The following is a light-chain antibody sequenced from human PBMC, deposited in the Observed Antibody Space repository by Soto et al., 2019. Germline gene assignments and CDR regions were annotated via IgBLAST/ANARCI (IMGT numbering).Light chain of an antibody. J-gene: IGKJ1*01. CDR1: QSVSSSY. CDR2: GAS. Sequence: EIVLTQSPGTLSLSPWERATLSCRASQSVSSSYLAWYQQKPGQAPRLLIYGASSRATGIPDRFSGSGSGTDFTLTISRLEPEDFAVYYFQQYGSSPWTFGQGTKV. V-gene: IGKV3-20*01. CDR3: QQYGSSPWT.